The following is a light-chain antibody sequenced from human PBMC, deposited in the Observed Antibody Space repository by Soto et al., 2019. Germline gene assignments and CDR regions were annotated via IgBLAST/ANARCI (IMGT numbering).Light chain of an antibody. CDR3: CSYGGSYNWV. V-gene: IGLV2-11*01. CDR1: SSDVGAYYY. J-gene: IGLJ3*02. CDR2: GVS. Sequence: QSVLTQPRSVSGSPGQSVTISCTGSSSDVGAYYYVSWYQQHPGKAPKLMIYGVSERPSGVPDRFSGSKSGNTTSLTISGLHTEDEAEYYCCSYGGSYNWVFGGGTKLTVL.